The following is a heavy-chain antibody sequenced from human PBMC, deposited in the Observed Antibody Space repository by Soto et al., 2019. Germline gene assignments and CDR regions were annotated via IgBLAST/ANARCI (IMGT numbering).Heavy chain of an antibody. D-gene: IGHD3-10*01. Sequence: LSETLSLTCTVSGGSISSYYWSWIRQPAGKGLEWIGRIYTSGSTNYNPSLKSRVTMSVDTSKNQFSLKLSSVTAADTAVYYCARDPPRDYYGSGSYSNWFDPWGQGTLVSVSA. CDR2: IYTSGST. CDR1: GGSISSYY. J-gene: IGHJ5*02. CDR3: ARDPPRDYYGSGSYSNWFDP. V-gene: IGHV4-4*07.